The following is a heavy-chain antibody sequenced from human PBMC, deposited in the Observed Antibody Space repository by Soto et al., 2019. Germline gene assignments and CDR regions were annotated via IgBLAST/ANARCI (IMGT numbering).Heavy chain of an antibody. Sequence: ASVKVSCKASGYTFTSYAMHWVRQAPGQRLEWMGWINAGNGNTKYSQKFQGRVTITRDTSASTAYMELSSLTAEDMAIYYCARGSVYGSFDYWGQGALVTVSS. V-gene: IGHV1-3*03. D-gene: IGHD1-20*01. CDR2: INAGNGNT. J-gene: IGHJ4*02. CDR1: GYTFTSYA. CDR3: ARGSVYGSFDY.